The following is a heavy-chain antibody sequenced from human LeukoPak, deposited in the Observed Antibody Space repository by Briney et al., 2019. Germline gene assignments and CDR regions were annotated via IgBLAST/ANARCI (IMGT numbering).Heavy chain of an antibody. CDR2: INHSGST. D-gene: IGHD6-19*01. V-gene: IGHV4-34*01. Sequence: SETLSLTCAVYGGSFSGYYWSWIRQPPGKGVEWIGEINHSGSTNYNPSLKSRVTISVDTSKNQFSLKLSSVTAADTAVYYCARDSRSSGWYRIDYWGQGTLVTVSS. J-gene: IGHJ4*02. CDR3: ARDSRSSGWYRIDY. CDR1: GGSFSGYY.